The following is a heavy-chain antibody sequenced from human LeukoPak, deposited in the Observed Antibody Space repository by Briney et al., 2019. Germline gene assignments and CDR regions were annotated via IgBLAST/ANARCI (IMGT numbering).Heavy chain of an antibody. CDR1: GFTFSSYA. Sequence: GGSLRLSCAASGFTFSSYAMSWVRQAPGKGLEWVSAISGSGGSTYYADSVKGRFTISRDNAKNSLYLQMNSLRAEDTALYYCVRNSGSGWSVRYDYWGQGTLVTVSS. CDR2: ISGSGGST. CDR3: VRNSGSGWSVRYDY. V-gene: IGHV3-23*01. D-gene: IGHD6-19*01. J-gene: IGHJ4*02.